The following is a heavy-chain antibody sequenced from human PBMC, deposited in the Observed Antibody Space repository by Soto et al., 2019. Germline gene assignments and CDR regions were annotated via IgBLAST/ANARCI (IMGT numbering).Heavy chain of an antibody. V-gene: IGHV3-23*01. Sequence: EVQLLESGGGLVQPGGSLRLSCAASGFTFSSYAMSWVRQAPGKGLEWVSAISGSGGSTYYADSVKGRFTISRDNSKNTLYRQMNSLRAEDTAVYYCAKIPNYDILTGPSDYWGQGTLVTVSS. CDR3: AKIPNYDILTGPSDY. CDR1: GFTFSSYA. D-gene: IGHD3-9*01. CDR2: ISGSGGST. J-gene: IGHJ4*02.